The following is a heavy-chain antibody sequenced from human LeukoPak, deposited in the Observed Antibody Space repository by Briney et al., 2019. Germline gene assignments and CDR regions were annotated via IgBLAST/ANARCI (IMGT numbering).Heavy chain of an antibody. D-gene: IGHD3-22*01. Sequence: SQTLSLTCTVSGGSISSGDYYWRWLRQPPGKGREWIGYIYYSGSTYYNPSLKSRVTISVDTSKNQFSLKLSSVTAADTAVYYCARTTYYYDSSGYFTFDYWGQGTLVTVSS. CDR1: GGSISSGDYY. V-gene: IGHV4-30-4*08. J-gene: IGHJ4*02. CDR2: IYYSGST. CDR3: ARTTYYYDSSGYFTFDY.